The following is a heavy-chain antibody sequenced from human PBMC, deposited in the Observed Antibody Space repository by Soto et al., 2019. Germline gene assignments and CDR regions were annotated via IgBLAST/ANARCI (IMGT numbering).Heavy chain of an antibody. D-gene: IGHD6-19*01. CDR1: GDSVSSTSAA. Sequence: SQTLSLTCAISGDSVSSTSAAWNWIRQSPSRGLEWLGRTYYRSKWYNDYAVSVKSRITINPDTSKNQFSLQLNSVTPEDTAVYYCARDHRVIAVAGSSKGFPQNWFDPWGQGTLVTVSS. CDR2: TYYRSKWYN. J-gene: IGHJ5*02. V-gene: IGHV6-1*01. CDR3: ARDHRVIAVAGSSKGFPQNWFDP.